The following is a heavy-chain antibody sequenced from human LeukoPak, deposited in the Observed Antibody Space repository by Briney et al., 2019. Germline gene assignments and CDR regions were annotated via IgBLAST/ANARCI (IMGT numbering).Heavy chain of an antibody. D-gene: IGHD3-22*01. V-gene: IGHV3-33*01. Sequence: GRSLRLSCAASGFTFSSYGMHWVRQAPGKGLEWVAVIWYDGSNKYYADSVKGRFTISRDNSKNTLYPQMNSLRAEDTAVYYCARVMYYYASSGILDYWGQGTLVTVSS. CDR2: IWYDGSNK. CDR1: GFTFSSYG. CDR3: ARVMYYYASSGILDY. J-gene: IGHJ4*02.